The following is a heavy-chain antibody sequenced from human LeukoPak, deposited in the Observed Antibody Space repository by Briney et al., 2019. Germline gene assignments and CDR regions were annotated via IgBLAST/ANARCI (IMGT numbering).Heavy chain of an antibody. J-gene: IGHJ4*02. CDR1: GFSFSSYS. D-gene: IGHD2-2*01. CDR2: ISGSGGST. Sequence: GGSLRLSCAASGFSFSSYSMNWVRQAPGKGLEWVSAISGSGGSTYYADSVKGRFTISRDNSKNTLYLQMNSLRAEDTAVYYCAKQVHIVVVHYWGQGTLVTVSS. V-gene: IGHV3-23*01. CDR3: AKQVHIVVVHY.